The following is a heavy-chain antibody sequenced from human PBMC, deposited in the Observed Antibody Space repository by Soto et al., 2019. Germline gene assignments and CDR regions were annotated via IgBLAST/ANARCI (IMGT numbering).Heavy chain of an antibody. CDR1: GGSISSSSYY. V-gene: IGHV4-39*01. J-gene: IGHJ4*02. CDR2: IYYSGST. D-gene: IGHD6-19*01. CDR3: ARHGGSGVDY. Sequence: QLQLQESGPGLVKPSETLSLTCTVSGGSISSSSYYWGWIREPPGKGLEWIGSIYYSGSTYYNPSLKSRVTISVDTSKNQFSLKLSSVTAADTAVYYCARHGGSGVDYWGQGTLVTVSS.